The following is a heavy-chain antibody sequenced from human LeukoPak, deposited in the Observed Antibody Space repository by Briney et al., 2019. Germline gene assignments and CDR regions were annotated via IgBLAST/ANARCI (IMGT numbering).Heavy chain of an antibody. CDR3: AREVFGDMYYDILTGYPVDY. V-gene: IGHV3-30-3*01. J-gene: IGHJ4*02. CDR1: GFTFSSYA. Sequence: GGSLRLSCPASGFTFSSYAIHWVRQAPGKGLQWVAVISYDGSNKYYADSVKGRFTISRDNSKNTLYLQMNSLRAEDTAVYYCAREVFGDMYYDILTGYPVDYWGQGTLVTVSS. CDR2: ISYDGSNK. D-gene: IGHD3-9*01.